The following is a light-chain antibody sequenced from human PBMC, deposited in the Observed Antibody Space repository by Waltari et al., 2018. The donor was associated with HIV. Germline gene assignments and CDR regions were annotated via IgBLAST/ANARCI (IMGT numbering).Light chain of an antibody. CDR3: SSYAGSNNRFV. CDR2: EVS. CDR1: SSDVCGYNY. V-gene: IGLV2-8*01. J-gene: IGLJ1*01. Sequence: QSALTQPPSASGSTGQSVTISCTGTSSDVCGYNYVHWYQQHPGKAPKLMIYEVSKRPSGVPDRFSGSKSGNTASLTVSGLQAEDEADYYCSSYAGSNNRFVFGTGTKVTVL.